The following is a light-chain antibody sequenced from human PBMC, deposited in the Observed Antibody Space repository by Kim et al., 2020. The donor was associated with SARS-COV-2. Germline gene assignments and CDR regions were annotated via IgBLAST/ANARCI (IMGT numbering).Light chain of an antibody. CDR1: SCDVGSYNL. CDR2: EGS. Sequence: GHSITISCTGTSCDVGSYNLVSWYQQHPGKAPKLMIYEGSKRPSGVSNRFSGSKSGNTASLTISGLQAEDEADYYCCSYAGSSTLVFGGGTQLTVL. V-gene: IGLV2-23*01. J-gene: IGLJ3*02. CDR3: CSYAGSSTLV.